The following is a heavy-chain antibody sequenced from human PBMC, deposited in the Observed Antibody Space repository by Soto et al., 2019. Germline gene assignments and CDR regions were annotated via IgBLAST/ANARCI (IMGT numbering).Heavy chain of an antibody. D-gene: IGHD3-10*01. Sequence: QVQLQQWGAGLLKPSETLSLTCAVYGGSFSGYYWSWIRQPPGKGLEWIGEINHSGSTNYNQSLKSRVTISVDTSKNQFYLQLSSVTAADTAVYYCAREGGSGSYYSGFGYWGQGTLVTVSS. CDR1: GGSFSGYY. CDR2: INHSGST. V-gene: IGHV4-34*01. J-gene: IGHJ4*02. CDR3: AREGGSGSYYSGFGY.